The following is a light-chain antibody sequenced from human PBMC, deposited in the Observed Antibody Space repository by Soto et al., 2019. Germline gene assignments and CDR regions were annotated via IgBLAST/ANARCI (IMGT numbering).Light chain of an antibody. CDR1: QPISSW. Sequence: DIQMTQSPSTLSGSVGDRVTITCRASQPISSWLAWYQQKPGQAPNLLIYKASTLNSGVPSRFSGSGSGTEVTLTISSLQPDDFAPYYCQHYNSYSEAFGQGTKVELK. CDR2: KAS. J-gene: IGKJ1*01. V-gene: IGKV1-5*03. CDR3: QHYNSYSEA.